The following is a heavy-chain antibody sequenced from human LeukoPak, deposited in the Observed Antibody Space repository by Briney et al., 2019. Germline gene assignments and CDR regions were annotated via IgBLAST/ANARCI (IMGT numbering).Heavy chain of an antibody. D-gene: IGHD2/OR15-2a*01. Sequence: ASVKVSCKTSAYTFTAYYIHWVRQAPGQGLEWMGWINPYSGTTNYAQNFQGRVTMTRDTSISTAYMELSSLISDDTAVYFCARRGTAEYYIYFAYWGQGSLVIVSS. CDR1: AYTFTAYY. CDR3: ARRGTAEYYIYFAY. V-gene: IGHV1-2*02. CDR2: INPYSGTT. J-gene: IGHJ4*02.